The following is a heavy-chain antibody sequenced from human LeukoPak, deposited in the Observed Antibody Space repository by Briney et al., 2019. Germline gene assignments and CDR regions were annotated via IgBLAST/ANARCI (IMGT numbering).Heavy chain of an antibody. J-gene: IGHJ4*02. CDR1: GYTFTSHG. CDR2: IGPYNGNT. D-gene: IGHD3-10*01. Sequence: ASVKVSCKASGYTFTSHGISWVRQAPGQGLEWMGWIGPYNGNTNYAPKFQGRVTMATDTSTSTAYMELRSLKSDDTAVYYCARAYYGSGSYYGYWGQGTLVTVSS. CDR3: ARAYYGSGSYYGY. V-gene: IGHV1-18*01.